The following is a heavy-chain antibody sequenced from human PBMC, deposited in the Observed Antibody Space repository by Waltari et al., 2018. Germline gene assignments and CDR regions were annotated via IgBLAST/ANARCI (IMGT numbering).Heavy chain of an antibody. CDR1: GGTFSSYA. D-gene: IGHD2-21*01. V-gene: IGHV1-69*13. J-gene: IGHJ4*02. Sequence: QVQLVQSGAEVKKPGSSVKVSCKASGGTFSSYAISWVRQAPGQGLEWLGGIIPICGKANYAQNVQVRVTITADESTSTAYMELSSLRSEDTAVYYGARDGPYCGGDCYYPYWGQGTLVTVSS. CDR3: ARDGPYCGGDCYYPY. CDR2: IIPICGKA.